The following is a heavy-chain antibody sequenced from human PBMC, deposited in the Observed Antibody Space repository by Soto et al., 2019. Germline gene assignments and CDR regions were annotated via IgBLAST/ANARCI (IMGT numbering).Heavy chain of an antibody. J-gene: IGHJ4*02. Sequence: EVQLVESGGSLVQPGGSLRLSCEASGFTLSSYWMSWIRQAPGKGLEWVANTRQDGGQSYLVDSVQGRFTISRDNAKNSVYLQMNSLRAEDTAVYYCVRDGCTGWHFDSWGQGTLVTVSS. D-gene: IGHD6-19*01. V-gene: IGHV3-7*01. CDR2: TRQDGGQS. CDR3: VRDGCTGWHFDS. CDR1: GFTLSSYW.